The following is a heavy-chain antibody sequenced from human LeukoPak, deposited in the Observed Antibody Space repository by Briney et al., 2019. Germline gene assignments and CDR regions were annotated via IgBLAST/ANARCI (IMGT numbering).Heavy chain of an antibody. Sequence: KPSETLSLTCTVSGGSVSSGSYYWSWIRQPPGKGLEWIGYIYYSGSTNYNPSLKSRVTISVDTSKNQFSLKLSSVTAADTAVYYCARVGGYCSGGSCSTTFDPWGQGTLVTVSS. D-gene: IGHD2-15*01. V-gene: IGHV4-61*01. CDR1: GGSVSSGSYY. CDR2: IYYSGST. J-gene: IGHJ5*02. CDR3: ARVGGYCSGGSCSTTFDP.